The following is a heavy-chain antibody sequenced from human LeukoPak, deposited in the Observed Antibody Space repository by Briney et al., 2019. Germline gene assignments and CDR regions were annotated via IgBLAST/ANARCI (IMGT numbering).Heavy chain of an antibody. CDR1: GFTFSNFA. Sequence: GGSLRLSCAATGFTFSNFAMHWVRQAPGKGLEWVAVVSYDGSYKYYADSVKGRFTISRDNSKNTLYLQMNSLRAEDTAVYYCARVSPRHIVVVTAEGLDYWGQGTLVTVSS. CDR2: VSYDGSYK. J-gene: IGHJ4*02. V-gene: IGHV3-30*04. D-gene: IGHD2-21*02. CDR3: ARVSPRHIVVVTAEGLDY.